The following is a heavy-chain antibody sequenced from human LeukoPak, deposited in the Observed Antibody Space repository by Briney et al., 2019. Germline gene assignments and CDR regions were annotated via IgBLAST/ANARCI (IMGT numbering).Heavy chain of an antibody. CDR3: ARLYTSGCFDY. Sequence: GGSLRLSCAASGFTFSTYSMNWVRQTPGKGLEWVAVISYDGSNKYYADSVKGRFTISRDNAKNSLYLQMNSLRGEDTAVYYCARLYTSGCFDYWGQGTLVTVSS. CDR1: GFTFSTYS. J-gene: IGHJ4*02. V-gene: IGHV3-30*03. CDR2: ISYDGSNK. D-gene: IGHD6-19*01.